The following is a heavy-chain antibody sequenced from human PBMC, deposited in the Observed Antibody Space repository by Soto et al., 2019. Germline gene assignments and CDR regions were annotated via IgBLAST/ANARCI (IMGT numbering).Heavy chain of an antibody. Sequence: ASVKVSCKASGYTFTSYGISWVRQAPGQGLEWMGWISAYNGNTNYAQKLQGRVTMTTDISTSTAYMELRSLRSDDTAVYYCVRPVGYSGYADFDYWGQGTLVTVSS. CDR2: ISAYNGNT. CDR1: GYTFTSYG. J-gene: IGHJ4*02. D-gene: IGHD5-12*01. CDR3: VRPVGYSGYADFDY. V-gene: IGHV1-18*01.